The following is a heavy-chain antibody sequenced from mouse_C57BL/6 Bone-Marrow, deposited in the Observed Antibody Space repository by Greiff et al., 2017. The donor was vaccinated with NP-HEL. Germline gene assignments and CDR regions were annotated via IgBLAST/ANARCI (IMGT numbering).Heavy chain of an antibody. Sequence: VQLQQSGAELARPGASVKLSCKASGYTFTSYGISWVKQRPGQGLEWIGEIYPRSGNTYYNEKFKGKATLTADKSSSTAYMELRSLTSEDSAVYSGAKYCYEYGSWYFDVWGTGTTVTVSS. CDR1: GYTFTSYG. J-gene: IGHJ1*03. CDR3: AKYCYEYGSWYFDV. D-gene: IGHD2-4*01. CDR2: IYPRSGNT. V-gene: IGHV1-81*01.